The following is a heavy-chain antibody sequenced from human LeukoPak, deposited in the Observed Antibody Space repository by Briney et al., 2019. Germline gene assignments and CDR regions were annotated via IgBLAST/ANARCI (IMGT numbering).Heavy chain of an antibody. CDR2: INQEGSEK. Sequence: GGSLRLSCAASGSTFSTYWMSWVRQAPGKGLEWAANINQEGSEKYYVDSVKGRFTISRDNAKNSLYLQMNSLRAEDTAVYYCVRRHSTGSEWGQGTLVTVSS. CDR1: GSTFSTYW. CDR3: VRRHSTGSE. V-gene: IGHV3-7*01. J-gene: IGHJ4*02. D-gene: IGHD6-19*01.